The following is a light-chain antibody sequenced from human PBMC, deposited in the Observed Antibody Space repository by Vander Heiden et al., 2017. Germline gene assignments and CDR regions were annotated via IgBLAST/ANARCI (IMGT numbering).Light chain of an antibody. Sequence: IQMTQSPSSLSASVGDRVTITCRASQAIRNDLGWYQQKPGKAPKLLIYAASSLQSGVPSRFSVSGSGTDFTLTSSNLQAEDSATYYCLQDYNYPLTFGGGTKVEIK. CDR2: AAS. CDR3: LQDYNYPLT. V-gene: IGKV1-6*01. J-gene: IGKJ4*01. CDR1: QAIRND.